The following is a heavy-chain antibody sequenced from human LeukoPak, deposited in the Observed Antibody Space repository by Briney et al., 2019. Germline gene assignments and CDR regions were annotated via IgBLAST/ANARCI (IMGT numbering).Heavy chain of an antibody. D-gene: IGHD3-10*01. CDR3: ARSSGSYYNIFDY. V-gene: IGHV1-2*02. CDR1: GYTFTGYY. Sequence: ASVKVSCNASGYTFTGYYMHWLRQAPGQGLEWMGWINPNGGGTNFGQKFQGRVTMTSDSPISTAYLELSRLRSDDTAVYYCARSSGSYYNIFDYWGQGTLVTVSS. CDR2: INPNGGGT. J-gene: IGHJ4*02.